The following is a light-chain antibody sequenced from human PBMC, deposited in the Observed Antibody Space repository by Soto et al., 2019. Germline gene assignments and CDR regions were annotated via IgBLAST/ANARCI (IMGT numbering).Light chain of an antibody. Sequence: DIQMTQSPSTLSASVGDRVTTTCRASQSISSWLAWYQQKPGKAPKLLIYRASTLKSGVPSRFSGSGSGTEFTLTISSLQSEDFAVYYCQQYHNWPTFGQGTKVDIK. CDR2: RAS. CDR3: QQYHNWPT. J-gene: IGKJ1*01. CDR1: QSISSW. V-gene: IGKV1-5*03.